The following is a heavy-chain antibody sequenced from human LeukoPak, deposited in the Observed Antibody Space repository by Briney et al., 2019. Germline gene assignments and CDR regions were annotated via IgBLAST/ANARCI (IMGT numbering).Heavy chain of an antibody. CDR1: GFTFSSYA. J-gene: IGHJ3*02. D-gene: IGHD4-23*01. V-gene: IGHV3-23*01. CDR2: ISGSGGST. Sequence: PGGSLRLSCEASGFTFSSYAMSWVRQAPGKGLEWVSAISGSGGSTYYADSVKGWFTISRDNSKNTLYLQMNSLRAEDTAVYYCAKLYGGRANAFDIWGQGTMVTVSS. CDR3: AKLYGGRANAFDI.